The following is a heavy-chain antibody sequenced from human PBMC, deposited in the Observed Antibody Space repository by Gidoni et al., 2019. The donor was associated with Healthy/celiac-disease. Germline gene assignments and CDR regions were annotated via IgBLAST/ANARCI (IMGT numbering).Heavy chain of an antibody. J-gene: IGHJ4*02. V-gene: IGHV3-23*01. CDR1: GFTFISYA. CDR3: AKLGGYSYGPLDY. D-gene: IGHD5-18*01. Sequence: EVQLLESGGGLVQPGGSLRLSCAASGFTFISYAMRWVRQAPGKGLEWVSAISGSGGSTYYADSVKGRFTISRDNSKNTLYLQMNSLRAEDTAVYYCAKLGGYSYGPLDYWGQGTLVTVSS. CDR2: ISGSGGST.